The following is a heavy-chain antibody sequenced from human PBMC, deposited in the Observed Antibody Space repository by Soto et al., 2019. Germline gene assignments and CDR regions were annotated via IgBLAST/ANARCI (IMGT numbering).Heavy chain of an antibody. CDR1: GYTFTSYY. CDR2: INPSGGSK. CDR3: ARTGKPGSDIFDY. Sequence: GASVKVSCKASGYTFTSYYMHWVRQAPGQGLEWMGIINPSGGSKSYAEKFQGRVTMTRDKSTSTVYMELSSLRSEDTSVYYCARTGKPGSDIFDYWGQGTLVTVSS. V-gene: IGHV1-46*01. J-gene: IGHJ4*02.